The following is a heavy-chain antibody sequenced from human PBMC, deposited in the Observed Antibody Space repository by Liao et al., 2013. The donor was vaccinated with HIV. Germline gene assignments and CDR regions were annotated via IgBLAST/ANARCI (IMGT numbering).Heavy chain of an antibody. D-gene: IGHD3-3*01. V-gene: IGHV4-39*07. CDR2: IYYSGST. Sequence: QLQLQESGPGLVKPSETLSLTCTVSGGSISSSSYYWGWIRQPPGKGLEWIGSIYYSGSTYYNPSLKSRVTISVDTSKNQFSLKLSSVTAADTAVYNCARKSLHYDFWSGHTSGRVWFDPWGQGTLVTVSS. CDR3: ARKSLHYDFWSGHTSGRVWFDP. CDR1: GGSISSSSYY. J-gene: IGHJ5*02.